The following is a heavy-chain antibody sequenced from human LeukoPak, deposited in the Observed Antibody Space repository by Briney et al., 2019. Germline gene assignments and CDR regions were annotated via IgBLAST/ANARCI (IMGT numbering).Heavy chain of an antibody. CDR2: IYSSGST. J-gene: IGHJ4*02. CDR1: GGSINNYY. Sequence: SETLSLTCTVSGGSINNYYWSWIRQPAGKGLEWIGLIYSSGSTSYNPSLKSRVTISVDKSKNQFSLKLSSVTAADTAVYYCARRDSSGYYFKDMDYWGQGTLVTVSS. CDR3: ARRDSSGYYFKDMDY. D-gene: IGHD3-22*01. V-gene: IGHV4-4*07.